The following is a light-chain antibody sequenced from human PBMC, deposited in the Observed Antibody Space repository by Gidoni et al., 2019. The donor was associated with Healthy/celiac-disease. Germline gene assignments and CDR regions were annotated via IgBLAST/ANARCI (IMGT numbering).Light chain of an antibody. CDR1: QDISNS. CDR2: DAS. J-gene: IGKJ3*01. V-gene: IGKV1-33*01. Sequence: DIQMTQSPSSLSASVGDRVTITCQASQDISNSLNWYQQKPGKAPKLLIYDASNLETGVPSRFSGSGSGTDFTFTISSLQPEDNATYYCQQYDSLPFTFGPGTKVDIK. CDR3: QQYDSLPFT.